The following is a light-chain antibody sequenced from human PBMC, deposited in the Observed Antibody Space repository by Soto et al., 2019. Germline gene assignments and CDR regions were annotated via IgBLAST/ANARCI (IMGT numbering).Light chain of an antibody. CDR2: AAS. Sequence: DLQMTQSPSSLSASVGDRVTITCRASHNIINYLNWYQHKPGKAPKLLIYAASTLQSGVPSRFSGSGSLTDFTLTISSLQPEDFASYSCQQSYSTSPWTFGHATKVVIK. J-gene: IGKJ1*01. CDR3: QQSYSTSPWT. V-gene: IGKV1-39*01. CDR1: HNIINY.